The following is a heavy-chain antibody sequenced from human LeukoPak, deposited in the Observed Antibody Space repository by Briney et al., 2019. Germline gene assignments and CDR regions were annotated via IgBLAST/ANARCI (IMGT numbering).Heavy chain of an antibody. CDR2: IYYSGST. D-gene: IGHD3-10*01. Sequence: SETLSLTCTVSGGSVSSGSYYWSWIRQPPGKGLEWIGYIYYSGSTDYNPSLKSRVTISVDTSKNQFSLKLSSVTAADTAVYYCARRVSGSLYYFDYWGQGTLVTVSS. J-gene: IGHJ4*02. CDR3: ARRVSGSLYYFDY. V-gene: IGHV4-61*01. CDR1: GGSVSSGSYY.